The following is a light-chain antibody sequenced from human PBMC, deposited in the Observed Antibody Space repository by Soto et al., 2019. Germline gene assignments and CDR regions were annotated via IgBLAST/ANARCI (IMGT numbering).Light chain of an antibody. Sequence: EVVLTQSPATLSLSPGVRATLSCRASQSVSTYLDWYHQKPGQPPRILIYDASRRSTGIPARFSGSVSGTDSTLTISSLEPEDFAVYYSQLRGKWPPPFGGGTNVEIK. CDR2: DAS. V-gene: IGKV3-11*01. CDR1: QSVSTY. CDR3: QLRGKWPPP. J-gene: IGKJ4*01.